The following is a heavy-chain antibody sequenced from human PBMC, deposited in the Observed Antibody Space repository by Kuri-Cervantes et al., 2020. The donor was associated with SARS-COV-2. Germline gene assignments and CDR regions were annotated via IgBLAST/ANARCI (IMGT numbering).Heavy chain of an antibody. CDR1: GGSLSPYY. D-gene: IGHD3-22*01. CDR3: AREGVRYYDSSGYYYDYYYGMDV. J-gene: IGHJ6*02. CDR2: IYYSGST. Sequence: GSLRLSCSVSGGSLSPYYWSWIRQPPGKGLEWIGYIYYSGSTNYNPSLKSRVTISVDTSKNQFSQKLSSVTAADTAVYYCAREGVRYYDSSGYYYDYYYGMDVWGQGTTVTVSS. V-gene: IGHV4-59*01.